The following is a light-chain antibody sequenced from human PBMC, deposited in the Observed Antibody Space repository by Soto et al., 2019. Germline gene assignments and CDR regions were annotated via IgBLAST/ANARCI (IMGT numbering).Light chain of an antibody. V-gene: IGKV3-20*01. CDR2: DAS. CDR1: QSLSSS. J-gene: IGKJ5*01. CDR3: QQYGNSPIT. Sequence: EIVLTQSPATLSLSPGERATLSCRASQSLSSSLAWYQQKPGQAPRLLIHDASNRATGIPARFSGSGSGTDFTLTISRLAPEDFAVYYCQQYGNSPITFGQGTRLEIK.